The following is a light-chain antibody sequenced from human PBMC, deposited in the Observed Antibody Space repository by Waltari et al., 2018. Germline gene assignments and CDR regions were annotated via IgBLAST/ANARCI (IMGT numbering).Light chain of an antibody. CDR3: QQLKSYPIT. J-gene: IGKJ5*01. CDR2: ATS. V-gene: IGKV1-9*01. CDR1: QGILGY. Sequence: TQLTQSPSSLSASVGHRVTITCRASQGILGYLAWYQQRPGKAPKFLIYATSTLRSGVPSRFSGSGSGTDFTLTISDLQPEDFATYYCQQLKSYPITFGQGTRLEIK.